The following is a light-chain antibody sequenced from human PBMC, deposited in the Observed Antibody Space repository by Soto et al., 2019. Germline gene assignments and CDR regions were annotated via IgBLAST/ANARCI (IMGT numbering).Light chain of an antibody. V-gene: IGKV1-8*01. CDR3: QQYYSYST. Sequence: AVGMTQSPSSLSASTGDRVTITCRASQGISSYLDWYQQKPGKAPKLLIYAASTLQSGVPSRFSGSGSGTVLTLTISCLQSEDFATYYCQQYYSYSTLGQGTKGDIK. CDR2: AAS. J-gene: IGKJ1*01. CDR1: QGISSY.